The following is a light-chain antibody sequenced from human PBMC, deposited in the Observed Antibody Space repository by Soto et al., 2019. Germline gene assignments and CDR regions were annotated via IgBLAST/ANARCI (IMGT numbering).Light chain of an antibody. V-gene: IGKV3-15*01. Sequence: EIVMTQSPATLSVSPGERATLSCRASQSVGSNLAWYQQTPGQAPRLLIYGASTRATGIPARFSGSVSGTEFNLTISSLQSEDFAIYFCQQYNNWPPDRTFGQGTKVDIK. CDR2: GAS. J-gene: IGKJ1*01. CDR1: QSVGSN. CDR3: QQYNNWPPDRT.